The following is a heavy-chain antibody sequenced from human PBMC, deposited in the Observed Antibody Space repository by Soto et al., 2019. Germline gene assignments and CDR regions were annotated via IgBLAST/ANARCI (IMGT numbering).Heavy chain of an antibody. CDR3: ARVSLYSSSWLTADY. D-gene: IGHD6-13*01. CDR2: INAGNGNT. V-gene: IGHV1-3*01. J-gene: IGHJ4*02. Sequence: ASVKVSCKASGYTFTSYAMHWVRQAPGQRLEWMGWINAGNGNTKYSQKFQGRVTITRDTSASTAYMELSSLRSEDTAVYYCARVSLYSSSWLTADYWGQGTLVTVSS. CDR1: GYTFTSYA.